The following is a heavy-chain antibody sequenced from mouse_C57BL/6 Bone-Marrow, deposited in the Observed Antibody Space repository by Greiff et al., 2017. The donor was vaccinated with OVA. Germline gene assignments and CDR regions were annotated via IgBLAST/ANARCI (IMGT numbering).Heavy chain of an antibody. CDR1: GYTFTSYW. V-gene: IGHV1-72*01. CDR2: IDPNSGGT. Sequence: QVQLQQPGAELVKPGASVKLSCKASGYTFTSYWMHWVKQRPGRGIEWIGRIDPNSGGTKYNEKFKSKATLTVDKPSRTAYMQLSSLTSEDSAVYYCARRTGTGYFDVWGTGTTVTVSS. CDR3: ARRTGTGYFDV. J-gene: IGHJ1*03. D-gene: IGHD4-1*01.